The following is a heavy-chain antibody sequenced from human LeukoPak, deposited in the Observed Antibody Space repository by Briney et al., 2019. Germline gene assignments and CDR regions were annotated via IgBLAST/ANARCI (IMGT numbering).Heavy chain of an antibody. CDR3: AIILFYDSKVARAFDI. V-gene: IGHV3-74*01. CDR1: GFTFSSYW. J-gene: IGHJ3*02. Sequence: PGGSLRLSCAASGFTFSSYWMHWVRQAPGKGLVWVSRIDSDGSSTSYADSVKGRFTFSRDNAKNTLYLQMNSLRAEDTAVYYCAIILFYDSKVARAFDIWGQGTMVT. CDR2: IDSDGSST. D-gene: IGHD3-22*01.